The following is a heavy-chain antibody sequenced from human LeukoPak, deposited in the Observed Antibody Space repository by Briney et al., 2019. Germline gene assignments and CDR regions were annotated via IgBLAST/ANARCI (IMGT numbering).Heavy chain of an antibody. Sequence: GRSLRLSCAASGFTFSSYAMHWVRQAPGKGLEWVAVISYDGSNKYYADSVKGRFTISRDNSKNTLYLQMNSLRAEDTAVYYCVREFYRRGYSGYDPKDAFDIWGQGTMVTVSS. CDR1: GFTFSSYA. CDR2: ISYDGSNK. D-gene: IGHD5-12*01. J-gene: IGHJ3*02. V-gene: IGHV3-30*04. CDR3: VREFYRRGYSGYDPKDAFDI.